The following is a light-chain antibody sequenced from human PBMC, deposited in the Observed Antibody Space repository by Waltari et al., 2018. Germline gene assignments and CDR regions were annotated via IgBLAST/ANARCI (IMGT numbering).Light chain of an antibody. Sequence: DIQMTQSPSSVSASVGDRVPITCRASQGIGSWLAWYQQKPGKAPKLLMHTASSLESGVPSRFSGIESGTEFTLTISNLQPEDFAIYYCQQSDNFPLTFGGGTKVE. J-gene: IGKJ4*01. CDR1: QGIGSW. V-gene: IGKV1-12*01. CDR2: TAS. CDR3: QQSDNFPLT.